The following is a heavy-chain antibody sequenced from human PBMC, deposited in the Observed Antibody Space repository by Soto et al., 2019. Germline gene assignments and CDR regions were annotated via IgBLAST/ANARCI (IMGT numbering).Heavy chain of an antibody. D-gene: IGHD3-22*01. Sequence: AGSVRLSCAASGFTLSRHTMNWVRQAPGKGLEWVSFIGSRTSDIYYADSVKGRFTISRGNAKNSLYLDLTRLRAEDTAVYFCVRDYYDTSGYPNTFDMWGQGTMVTVSS. CDR1: GFTLSRHT. CDR3: VRDYYDTSGYPNTFDM. V-gene: IGHV3-21*01. CDR2: IGSRTSDI. J-gene: IGHJ3*02.